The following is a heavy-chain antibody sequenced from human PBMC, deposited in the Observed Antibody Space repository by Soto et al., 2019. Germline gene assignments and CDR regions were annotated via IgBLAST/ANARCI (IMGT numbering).Heavy chain of an antibody. V-gene: IGHV3-7*01. Sequence: GGSLRLSCAASGFTFNNFLMKWVRQAPGRGLEWVATIRPDGSEKYYVDSVKGRFTISRDNAKNSLYLQMNSLRDEDTAVYYCARKGSSWSNWYFDLWGRGTLVTVSS. J-gene: IGHJ2*01. CDR2: IRPDGSEK. D-gene: IGHD6-13*01. CDR3: ARKGSSWSNWYFDL. CDR1: GFTFNNFL.